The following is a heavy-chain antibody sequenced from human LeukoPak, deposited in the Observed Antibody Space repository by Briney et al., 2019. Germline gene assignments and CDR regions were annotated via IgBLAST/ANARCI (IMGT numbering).Heavy chain of an antibody. CDR1: GFTFNSYW. D-gene: IGHD3/OR15-3a*01. J-gene: IGHJ3*02. CDR2: INTDGSST. CDR3: ARRDWDDAFGI. Sequence: GGSLRLFCAASGFTFNSYWMHWVRQAPGKALVWVSRINTDGSSTSYADSVKGRFTISRDNAKNTLYLQMNSLRAEDTAVYYCARRDWDDAFGIWGQGTMVTVSS. V-gene: IGHV3-74*01.